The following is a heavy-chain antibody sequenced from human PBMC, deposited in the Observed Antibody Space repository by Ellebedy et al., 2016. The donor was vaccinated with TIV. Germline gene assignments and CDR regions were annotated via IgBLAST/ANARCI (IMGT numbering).Heavy chain of an antibody. J-gene: IGHJ4*02. V-gene: IGHV4-34*01. CDR2: INHSGST. CDR3: ARRSNYGSSAYVY. Sequence: SETLSLTXAVYGGSFSDYYWTWIRQPPGKGLEWIGEINHSGSTNYNPSLKSRVTISVDTSKTQFSLKLSSVTAADTAVYYCARRSNYGSSAYVYWGQGTLVTVSS. D-gene: IGHD3-22*01. CDR1: GGSFSDYY.